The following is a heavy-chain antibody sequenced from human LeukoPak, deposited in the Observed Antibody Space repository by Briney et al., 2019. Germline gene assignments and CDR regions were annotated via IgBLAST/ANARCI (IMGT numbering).Heavy chain of an antibody. V-gene: IGHV1-46*01. CDR2: INPSGGST. Sequence: ASVKVSCKASGYTFTSYYMHWVRQAPGQGLEWMGIINPSGGSTSYAQKFQGRVTMTRDTSTSTVYMELSSLRSEDAAVYYCARSDSSLAFDYWGQGTLVTVSS. CDR1: GYTFTSYY. D-gene: IGHD2-15*01. J-gene: IGHJ4*02. CDR3: ARSDSSLAFDY.